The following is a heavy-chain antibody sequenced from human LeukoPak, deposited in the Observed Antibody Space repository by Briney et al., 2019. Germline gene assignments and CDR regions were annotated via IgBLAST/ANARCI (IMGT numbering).Heavy chain of an antibody. V-gene: IGHV3-15*01. CDR1: GFAFSNAW. D-gene: IGHD5-12*01. CDR3: ATDIRCENCGFESKNSNYYGRDV. CDR2: IKSETDDGTI. Sequence: GGSLRLSCAASGFAFSNAWMSWVRQVPGKGLEWVGRIKSETDDGTIDYAAPVKGRFTISRDDSKNTLYLQMNRLKTEDTALYYCATDIRCENCGFESKNSNYYGRDVWGQGTTVTVSS. J-gene: IGHJ6*01.